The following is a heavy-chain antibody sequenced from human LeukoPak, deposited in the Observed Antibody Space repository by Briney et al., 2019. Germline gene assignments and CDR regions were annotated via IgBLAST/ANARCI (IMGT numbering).Heavy chain of an antibody. J-gene: IGHJ4*02. V-gene: IGHV4-61*03. CDR3: ARGHPTVRDGYFFDF. CDR2: IYYSGNT. Sequence: SETLSLTCTVSGDSVISDSYYWTWIRQPPGKRLEWIGYIYYSGNTNYNPSLKSRVTISLDSSKNDFSLKVRSLTAADTAVYYCARGHPTVRDGYFFDFWGQGTLVTVSS. D-gene: IGHD3-10*01. CDR1: GDSVISDSYY.